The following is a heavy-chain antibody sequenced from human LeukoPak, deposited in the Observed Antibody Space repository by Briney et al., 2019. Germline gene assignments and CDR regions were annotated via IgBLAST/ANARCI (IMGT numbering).Heavy chain of an antibody. CDR3: ASRKLGNDY. D-gene: IGHD7-27*01. CDR1: GGSVSDYY. V-gene: IGHV4-59*02. Sequence: SETLSLTCTISGGSVSDYYWSWIRQSPGKGLEWIGYIYHTGSTSYSPSLKSRVTISADTSQNQFSLKLISVTAADTAVYYCASRKLGNDYWGQGTLVTVSS. CDR2: IYHTGST. J-gene: IGHJ4*02.